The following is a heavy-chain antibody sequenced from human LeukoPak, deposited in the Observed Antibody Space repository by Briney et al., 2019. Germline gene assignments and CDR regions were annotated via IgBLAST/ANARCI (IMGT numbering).Heavy chain of an antibody. J-gene: IGHJ4*02. Sequence: VASVKVSCKASGYTFTGYYMHWVRQAPGQGLEWMGWINPNSGGTNYAQKFQGRVTMTRDTSISTAYMELSRLRSDDTAVYYCATGDGTPYYDSSGYYDYWGQGTLVTVSS. CDR1: GYTFTGYY. V-gene: IGHV1-2*02. CDR3: ATGDGTPYYDSSGYYDY. CDR2: INPNSGGT. D-gene: IGHD3-22*01.